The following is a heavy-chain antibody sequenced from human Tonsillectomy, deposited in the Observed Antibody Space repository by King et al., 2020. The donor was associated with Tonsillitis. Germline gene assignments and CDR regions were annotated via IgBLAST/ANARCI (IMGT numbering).Heavy chain of an antibody. D-gene: IGHD4-17*01. CDR3: TTDLYYGDYPHD. Sequence: QLVQSGGGLVKPGGSLRVSCAASGFTFTNAWMNWVRQAPGKGLEWVGRIKSKTDGGTTEYAAPVKGRFTISRDDSKNTLYLQMNSLKTEDTAIYYCTTDLYYGDYPHDWGQGTLVTVTS. V-gene: IGHV3-15*01. J-gene: IGHJ4*02. CDR2: IKSKTDGGTT. CDR1: GFTFTNAW.